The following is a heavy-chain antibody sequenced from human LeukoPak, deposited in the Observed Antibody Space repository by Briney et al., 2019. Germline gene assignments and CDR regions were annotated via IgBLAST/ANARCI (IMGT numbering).Heavy chain of an antibody. CDR3: ARLVGAATDPFDY. CDR1: GDSISSSSYY. D-gene: IGHD1-26*01. V-gene: IGHV4-39*01. Sequence: SETLSLTCTVSGDSISSSSYYWGWIRQPPGKELEWIGTIYYSGTTYYNPPLKSRVTIPVDRSKNQFSLKLSSVTAADTAVYYCARLVGAATDPFDYWGQGTLVTVSS. J-gene: IGHJ4*02. CDR2: IYYSGTT.